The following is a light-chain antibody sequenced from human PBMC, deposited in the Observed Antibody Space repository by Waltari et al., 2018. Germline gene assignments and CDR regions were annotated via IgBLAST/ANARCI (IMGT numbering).Light chain of an antibody. CDR2: EIS. CDR3: LQATRFPRS. V-gene: IGKV2-24*01. CDR1: QSLVHSDGSTY. Sequence: DIVMTQTPLSSPVTLGQPASISCRSSQSLVHSDGSTYLRWLQQRPGQPPRLLIYEISNRFSGVPDRCSGSGAGTDFTLKISRVEAEDVGIYYCLQATRFPRSFGQGTKLEIK. J-gene: IGKJ2*01.